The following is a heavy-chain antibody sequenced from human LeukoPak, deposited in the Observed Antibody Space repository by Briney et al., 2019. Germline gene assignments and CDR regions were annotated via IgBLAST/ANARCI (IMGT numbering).Heavy chain of an antibody. Sequence: PGGSLRLSCAASGFTFSSYAMSWVRQAPGKGLEWVSSISSNGGSTYYADSVKGRFTISRDNSKNTLYLQMNSLRAECTAGYYCAKASKMDTILPPFGYWGQGTLVTVSS. CDR3: AKASKMDTILPPFGY. CDR2: ISSNGGST. V-gene: IGHV3-23*01. D-gene: IGHD5-24*01. J-gene: IGHJ4*02. CDR1: GFTFSSYA.